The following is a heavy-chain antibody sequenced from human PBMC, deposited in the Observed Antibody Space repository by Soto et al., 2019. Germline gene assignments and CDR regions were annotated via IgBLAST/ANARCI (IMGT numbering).Heavy chain of an antibody. CDR1: GFTFSSYS. J-gene: IGHJ6*02. Sequence: GGSLRVSCAASGFTFSSYSMNWGRQAPWKGLEWVSYISSSSSTIYCADSVKGRFTISRDNAKNSLYLQMNSLRDEDTAVYYCARDLDSSGYYYHYYYGMDVWGQGTTVTVSS. V-gene: IGHV3-48*02. CDR3: ARDLDSSGYYYHYYYGMDV. D-gene: IGHD3-22*01. CDR2: ISSSSSTI.